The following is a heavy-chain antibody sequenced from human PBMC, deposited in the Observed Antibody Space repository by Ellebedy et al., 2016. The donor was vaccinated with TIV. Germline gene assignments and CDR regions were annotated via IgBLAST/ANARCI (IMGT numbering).Heavy chain of an antibody. J-gene: IGHJ4*02. CDR1: GFTFSHAW. V-gene: IGHV3-30*02. CDR3: AKAGPLGHLGSSDY. CDR2: IRFDGSHY. D-gene: IGHD6-19*01. Sequence: PGGSLRLSCAASGFTFSHAWMNWVRQAPGKGLEWVAYIRFDGSHYFYTDSVKGRFTISRDNSKNTLSLQMNSLSLEDTAVYYCAKAGPLGHLGSSDYWGQGTLVAVSS.